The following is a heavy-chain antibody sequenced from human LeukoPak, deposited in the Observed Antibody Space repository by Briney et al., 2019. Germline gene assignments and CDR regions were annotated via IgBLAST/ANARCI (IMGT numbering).Heavy chain of an antibody. CDR3: ARDRNYGGTSGYTSAAPDI. V-gene: IGHV3-21*01. CDR2: ISSASSYI. Sequence: GGSLRLSCAASGFTFTIYSINWVRQAPGKGLEWVSSISSASSYIHYADSVKGRFTTSRDNAKNSLYLQMNSLRAEDTAVYYCARDRNYGGTSGYTSAAPDIWGQGTMVTVSS. D-gene: IGHD4-23*01. J-gene: IGHJ3*02. CDR1: GFTFTIYS.